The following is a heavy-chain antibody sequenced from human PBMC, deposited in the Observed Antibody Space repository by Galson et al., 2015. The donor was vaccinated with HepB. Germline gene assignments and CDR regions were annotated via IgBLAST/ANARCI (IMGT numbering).Heavy chain of an antibody. V-gene: IGHV3-48*01. CDR3: VRDSNLDY. D-gene: IGHD2-2*01. J-gene: IGHJ4*02. CDR1: GFTFSTYS. Sequence: SLRLSCAASGFTFSTYSMNWVRQAPGKGLEWVSYITRSSSTIYYTDSVKGRFSISRDNAKSSLYLQMSSLRVEDTAVYYCVRDSNLDYWDQGTLVTVSS. CDR2: ITRSSSTI.